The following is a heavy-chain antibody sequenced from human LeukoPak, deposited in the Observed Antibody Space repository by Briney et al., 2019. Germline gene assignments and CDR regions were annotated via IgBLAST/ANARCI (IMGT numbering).Heavy chain of an antibody. CDR2: ISYDGSNK. CDR1: GFTFSSYA. Sequence: GGSLRLSCAASGFTFSSYAMHWVRQAPGKGLEWVAVISYDGSNKYYADSVKGRFTISRDNSKNTLYLQMNSLRAEDTAVYYCARDRSGSYHSHWYFDLWGRGTLVTVSS. CDR3: ARDRSGSYHSHWYFDL. D-gene: IGHD1-26*01. V-gene: IGHV3-30-3*01. J-gene: IGHJ2*01.